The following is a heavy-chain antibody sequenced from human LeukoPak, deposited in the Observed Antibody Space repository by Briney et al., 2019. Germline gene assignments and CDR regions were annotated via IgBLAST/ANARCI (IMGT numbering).Heavy chain of an antibody. V-gene: IGHV3-30*04. CDR3: AREDAMIVVDQNGMDY. Sequence: GESLRLSCAASGFTFSSYAMHWVRQAPGKGLEWVAVISYDGSNKYYADSVKGRFTISRDNSKNTLYLQMNSLRAEDTAVYYCAREDAMIVVDQNGMDYWGQGTLVTVSS. CDR1: GFTFSSYA. J-gene: IGHJ4*02. CDR2: ISYDGSNK. D-gene: IGHD3-22*01.